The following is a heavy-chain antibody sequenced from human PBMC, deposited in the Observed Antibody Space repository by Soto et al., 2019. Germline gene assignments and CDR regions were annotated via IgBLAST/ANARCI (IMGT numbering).Heavy chain of an antibody. CDR1: GFTFSSYG. V-gene: IGHV3-33*01. J-gene: IGHJ3*02. CDR3: ARDRGRCSSTSCYDAFEI. D-gene: IGHD2-2*01. Sequence: GGSLRLSCAASGFTFSSYGMHWVRQAPGKGLEWVAVIWYDGSNKYYADSVKGRFTISRDNSKNTLYLQMNSLRAEDTAVYYCARDRGRCSSTSCYDAFEIWGQGTMVTVSS. CDR2: IWYDGSNK.